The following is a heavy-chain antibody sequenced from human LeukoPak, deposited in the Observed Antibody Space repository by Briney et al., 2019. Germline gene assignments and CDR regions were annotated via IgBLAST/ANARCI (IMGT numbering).Heavy chain of an antibody. CDR3: ARGGHDYGDYDYFDY. V-gene: IGHV4-30-2*01. Sequence: PSETLSLTCTVSGGSISSGGYSWSWIRQPPGKGLEWIGYIYHSGSTYYNPSLKSRVTISVDRSKNQFSLKLSSVTAADTAVYYCARGGHDYGDYDYFDYWGQGTLVTVSS. CDR2: IYHSGST. J-gene: IGHJ4*02. CDR1: GGSISSGGYS. D-gene: IGHD4-17*01.